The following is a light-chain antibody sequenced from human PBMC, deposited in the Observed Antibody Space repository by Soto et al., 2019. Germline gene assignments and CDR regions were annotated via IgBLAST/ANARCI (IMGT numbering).Light chain of an antibody. CDR1: QGISNY. J-gene: IGKJ1*01. CDR3: QKYNSASWT. Sequence: DIQMTQSPSSLSASVGDRVTITCRASQGISNYLAWYQQKPGKVPKLLIYAASTLQSGVPSRFSGSGSGTDFTLTISSMQPEDVATYSCQKYNSASWTFGQGTKVEIK. CDR2: AAS. V-gene: IGKV1-27*01.